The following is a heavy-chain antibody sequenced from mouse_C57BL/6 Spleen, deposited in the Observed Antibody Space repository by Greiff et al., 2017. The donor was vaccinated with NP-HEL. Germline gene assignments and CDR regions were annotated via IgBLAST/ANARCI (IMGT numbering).Heavy chain of an antibody. CDR2: INPYNGGT. V-gene: IGHV1-19*01. Sequence: VQLQQSGPVLVKPGASVKMSCKASGYTFTDYYMNWVKQSHGKSLEWIGVINPYNGGTSYNQKFKGKATLTVDKSSSTAYMELNSLTSEDSAVYYCARERYEAMDYWGQGTSVTVSS. J-gene: IGHJ4*01. CDR3: ARERYEAMDY. D-gene: IGHD2-10*02. CDR1: GYTFTDYY.